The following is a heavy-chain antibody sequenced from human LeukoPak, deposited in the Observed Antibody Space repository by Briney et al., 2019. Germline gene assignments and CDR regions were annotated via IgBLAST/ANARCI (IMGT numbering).Heavy chain of an antibody. V-gene: IGHV4-59*11. CDR2: IYYSGST. D-gene: IGHD6-6*01. Sequence: SETLSLTCTVSGGSISSHYWSSIRQPPGKGLEWIGYIYYSGSTNYNPSLKSRVAISVDTSKNQFSLKLSSVTAADTAVYYCARVGSTYGSSPFDYWGQGTLVTVSS. CDR3: ARVGSTYGSSPFDY. J-gene: IGHJ4*02. CDR1: GGSISSHY.